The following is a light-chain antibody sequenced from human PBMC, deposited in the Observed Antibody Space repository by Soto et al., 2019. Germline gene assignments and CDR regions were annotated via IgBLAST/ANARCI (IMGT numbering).Light chain of an antibody. V-gene: IGLV2-14*03. Sequence: QSVLTQPASVSGSPGQSITISCTGTSSDVGAYDYVSWYQQHPDKAPKLMIYEVSNRPSGVSNRFSGSKSVNTATLTISGLQADDEADYYCSSNTGSSTRVFGTGTKVTVL. J-gene: IGLJ1*01. CDR3: SSNTGSSTRV. CDR1: SSDVGAYDY. CDR2: EVS.